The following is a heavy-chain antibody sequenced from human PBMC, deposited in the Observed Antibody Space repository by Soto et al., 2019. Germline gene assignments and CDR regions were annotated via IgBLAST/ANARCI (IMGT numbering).Heavy chain of an antibody. D-gene: IGHD6-13*01. CDR3: ATRVQDPGKYYYGMDV. Sequence: PGESLKISCKGSGYSFTSYWIGWVRQMPGKGLEWMGIIYPGDSDTRYSPSFQGQVTISADKSISTAYLQWSSLKASDTAMYYCATRVQDPGKYYYGMDVWGPGTTVTVSS. CDR2: IYPGDSDT. J-gene: IGHJ6*02. V-gene: IGHV5-51*01. CDR1: GYSFTSYW.